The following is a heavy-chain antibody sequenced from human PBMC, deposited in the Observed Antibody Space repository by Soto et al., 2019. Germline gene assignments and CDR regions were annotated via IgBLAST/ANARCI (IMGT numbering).Heavy chain of an antibody. V-gene: IGHV3-30-3*01. D-gene: IGHD6-19*01. CDR3: ATQPPGIAVDGLDY. J-gene: IGHJ4*02. CDR1: GFTFSSYA. Sequence: GGSLRLSCAASGFTFSSYAMHWVRQAPGKGLEWVAVISYDGSNKYYADSVKGRFTISRDNSKNTLYLQMNSLRAEDTAVYYCATQPPGIAVDGLDYWGQGTLVTVSS. CDR2: ISYDGSNK.